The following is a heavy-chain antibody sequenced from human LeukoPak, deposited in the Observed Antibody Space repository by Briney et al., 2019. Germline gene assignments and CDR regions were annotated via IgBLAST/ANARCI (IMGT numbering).Heavy chain of an antibody. D-gene: IGHD3-9*01. CDR1: GGSFSGYY. CDR2: INHSGST. Sequence: SETLSLTCAVYGGSFSGYYWSWIRQPPGKGLEWIGEINHSGSTNYNPSLKSRVTISVDTSKNQFSLKLSSVTAADTAVHYCARGYFDWLSRPPEYFQHWGQGTLVTVSS. V-gene: IGHV4-34*01. CDR3: ARGYFDWLSRPPEYFQH. J-gene: IGHJ1*01.